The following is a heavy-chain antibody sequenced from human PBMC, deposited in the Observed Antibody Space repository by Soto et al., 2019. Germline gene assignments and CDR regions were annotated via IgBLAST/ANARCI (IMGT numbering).Heavy chain of an antibody. Sequence: SETLSLTCTVSSGSISSYNWNWVRQPPGKGLEWIGFINYSGSTHYNPSLKSRVTISLDTSKNQFSLKLNSVTAADTAVYYCARENSYALDCWGPGTLVTVSS. CDR3: ARENSYALDC. V-gene: IGHV4-59*01. D-gene: IGHD2-2*01. J-gene: IGHJ4*02. CDR1: SGSISSYN. CDR2: INYSGST.